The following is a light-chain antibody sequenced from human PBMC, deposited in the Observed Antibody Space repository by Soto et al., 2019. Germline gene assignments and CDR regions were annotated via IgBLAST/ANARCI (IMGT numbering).Light chain of an antibody. J-gene: IGLJ1*01. CDR2: ADN. CDR1: NSNIGINT. V-gene: IGLV1-44*01. CDR3: AAWDDTLNGRYV. Sequence: QSVLTQPPSASGTPGQRVTISCSGSNSNIGINTVSWYQQVPGTAPRVLIYADNQRPSGVPDRFSGSKSGTSASLAISWLQSEDEAAYYCAAWDDTLNGRYVFGTGTKLPS.